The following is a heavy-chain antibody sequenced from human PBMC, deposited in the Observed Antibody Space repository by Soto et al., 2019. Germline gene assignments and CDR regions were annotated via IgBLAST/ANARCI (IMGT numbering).Heavy chain of an antibody. CDR1: GFTFSSYW. CDR2: IKQDGSEK. J-gene: IGHJ6*01. V-gene: IGHV3-7*01. Sequence: GGSLRLSCAASGFTFSSYWMHWARQAPGKGLEWVANIKQDGSEKYYVDSVKGRFTISRDNAKNSLYLQMNSLRAEDTAVYYXARXYYXXSGYLPSPYYYYYGMDVXXQRTTV. D-gene: IGHD3-22*01. CDR3: ARXYYXXSGYLPSPYYYYYGMDV.